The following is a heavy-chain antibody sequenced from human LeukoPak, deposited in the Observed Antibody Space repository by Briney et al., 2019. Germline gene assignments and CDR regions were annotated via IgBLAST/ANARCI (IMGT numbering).Heavy chain of an antibody. V-gene: IGHV3-53*04. CDR1: GFTVSSNY. J-gene: IGHJ5*02. Sequence: GGSLRLSCAASGFTVSSNYMSWVRQAPGEGLEWVSVIYSGGSTYYADSVKGRFTISRHNSKNTLYLQMNSLRAEDTAVYYCARVNYYGSGSYLRWFDPWGQGTLVTVSS. D-gene: IGHD3-10*01. CDR3: ARVNYYGSGSYLRWFDP. CDR2: IYSGGST.